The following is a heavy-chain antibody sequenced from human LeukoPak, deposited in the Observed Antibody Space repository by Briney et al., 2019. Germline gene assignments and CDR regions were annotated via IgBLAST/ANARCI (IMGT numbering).Heavy chain of an antibody. CDR2: IRYDGSNK. Sequence: GGSLRLSCAASGFTFSSYGMHWVRQAPGKGLEWVAFIRYDGSNKYYADSVKGRFTISRDNSKNTLYLQMNSLRAEDTAIYYCAKTIRGVTAEPPFDYWGQGTLVTVSS. CDR3: AKTIRGVTAEPPFDY. J-gene: IGHJ4*02. CDR1: GFTFSSYG. V-gene: IGHV3-30*02. D-gene: IGHD3-10*01.